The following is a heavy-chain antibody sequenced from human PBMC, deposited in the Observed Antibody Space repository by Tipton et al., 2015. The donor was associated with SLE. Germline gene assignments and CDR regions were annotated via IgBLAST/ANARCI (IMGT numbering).Heavy chain of an antibody. D-gene: IGHD5-18*01. J-gene: IGHJ4*02. CDR2: IFYNGST. CDR3: ARWRGYGPSFDY. Sequence: TLSLTCTVSGGPITSGGYYWSWIRQHPGKGLEWIAHIFYNGSTNYNPSLKSRVTISVDASKSHFSLELSSVTAADTAVYYCARWRGYGPSFDYWGQGTLVTVSS. CDR1: GGPITSGGYY. V-gene: IGHV4-31*03.